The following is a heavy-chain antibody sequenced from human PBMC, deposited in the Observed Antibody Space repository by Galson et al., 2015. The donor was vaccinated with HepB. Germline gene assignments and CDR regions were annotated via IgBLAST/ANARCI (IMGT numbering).Heavy chain of an antibody. Sequence: SLRLSCAASGFTFRTAYMILFRQAPGKGLEWVGRITSKKDGETIDYAAPVKGRLTISGDDSKNTLFVQMNSLQTDDTAVYYCATDVPNTGGAFHIWDQGTMVTVSS. CDR2: ITSKKDGETI. D-gene: IGHD1-1*01. V-gene: IGHV3-15*01. J-gene: IGHJ3*02. CDR3: ATDVPNTGGAFHI. CDR1: GFTFRTAY.